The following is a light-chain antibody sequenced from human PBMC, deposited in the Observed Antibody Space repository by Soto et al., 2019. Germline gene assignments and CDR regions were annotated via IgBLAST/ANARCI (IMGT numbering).Light chain of an antibody. CDR1: QGVGRF. Sequence: EIVLTQSPATLSLSPGERAALSCRASQGVGRFLAWYQQKPGQAPRLLIYDASNRATGIPARFSGSVSGTDSTLAINNLEPEDFAVYYCQQRGGWPLTFGGGTKVEIK. V-gene: IGKV3-11*01. CDR2: DAS. J-gene: IGKJ4*01. CDR3: QQRGGWPLT.